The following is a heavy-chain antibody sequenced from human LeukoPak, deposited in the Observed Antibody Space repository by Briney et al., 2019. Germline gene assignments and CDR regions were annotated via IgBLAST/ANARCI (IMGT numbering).Heavy chain of an antibody. CDR2: ITGSGGST. Sequence: GASLRLSCAASGFTFSNYAMSWVRRAPGKGLEWVSAITGSGGSTYYADSVKGRFTISRDNSKNTLYLQMNSLRAEDTAVYYCAKWGDYDVLTGYYDPDYWGQGTLVTVSS. CDR1: GFTFSNYA. V-gene: IGHV3-23*01. J-gene: IGHJ4*02. D-gene: IGHD3-9*01. CDR3: AKWGDYDVLTGYYDPDY.